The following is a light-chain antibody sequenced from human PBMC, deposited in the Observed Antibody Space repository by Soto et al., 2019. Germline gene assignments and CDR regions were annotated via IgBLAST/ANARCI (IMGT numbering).Light chain of an antibody. CDR1: QRVLYSSNNKTD. CDR2: WAS. V-gene: IGKV4-1*01. J-gene: IGKJ3*01. CDR3: KQYYSTPIT. Sequence: DIVMTPSPDSLTVSLGERATINCKSSQRVLYSSNNKTDLAWYQQKLGQPPKLLMYWASTRESGFPERFSGSGSSPDFTLTIISLQDADGAVYSCKQYYSTPITFGTGTKVEIK.